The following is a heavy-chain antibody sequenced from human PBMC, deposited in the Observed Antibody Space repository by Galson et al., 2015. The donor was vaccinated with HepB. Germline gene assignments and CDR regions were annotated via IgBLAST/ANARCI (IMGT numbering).Heavy chain of an antibody. V-gene: IGHV3-30*02. J-gene: IGHJ6*02. D-gene: IGHD6-6*01. Sequence: SLRLSCAASGFTFSRHGMHWVRQAPGKGLEWVTFIRYDGTIGYYADSVKGRFTISRDNSRNTLSLQMYRLRPEDTAVYYCAKSGGVSSARTYGMDVWGRGTPVAVS. CDR3: AKSGGVSSARTYGMDV. CDR1: GFTFSRHG. CDR2: IRYDGTIG.